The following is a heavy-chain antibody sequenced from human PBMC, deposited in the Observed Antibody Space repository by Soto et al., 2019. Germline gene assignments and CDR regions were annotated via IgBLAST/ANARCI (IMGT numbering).Heavy chain of an antibody. D-gene: IGHD6-13*01. CDR1: GFSLSTYS. J-gene: IGHJ4*02. Sequence: EVQLVESGGGLVKPGGSLRLSCAASGFSLSTYSMNWVRQAPGKGLEWVSSISSSSNNIYYADSVKGRFTISRDNAKNSLFLQVNSLRDEDTAVYFCARDLTTATGAFDHWGQGTLVTVSS. CDR3: ARDLTTATGAFDH. V-gene: IGHV3-21*01. CDR2: ISSSSNNI.